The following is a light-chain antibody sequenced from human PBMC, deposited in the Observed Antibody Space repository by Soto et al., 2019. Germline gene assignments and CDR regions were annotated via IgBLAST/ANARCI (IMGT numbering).Light chain of an antibody. J-gene: IGKJ2*01. Sequence: IPMTQSPSSLSASVGDSVTIACRASQSINIYSNWYQQNLGKATTLLISGASSLPSGVPSRFTGGGSRTDFTLTISSLQPEDFVTYYCQQSNRSPYTFGQGTKLEIK. V-gene: IGKV1-39*01. CDR3: QQSNRSPYT. CDR1: QSINIY. CDR2: GAS.